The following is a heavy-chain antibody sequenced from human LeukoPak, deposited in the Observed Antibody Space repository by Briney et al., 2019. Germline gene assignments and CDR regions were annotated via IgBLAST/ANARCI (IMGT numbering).Heavy chain of an antibody. CDR1: GYTFTTYY. D-gene: IGHD6-13*01. CDR3: AKGIGGYFDY. CDR2: IKPNSGGT. V-gene: IGHV1-2*02. J-gene: IGHJ4*02. Sequence: ASVNVSCKSSGYTFTTYYVHGLRQPPGQGLAWMGWIKPNSGGTNYAQKFQGRVTMTRDTSISTAYMELSRLSSDDTAVYYCAKGIGGYFDYWGQGTLVTVSS.